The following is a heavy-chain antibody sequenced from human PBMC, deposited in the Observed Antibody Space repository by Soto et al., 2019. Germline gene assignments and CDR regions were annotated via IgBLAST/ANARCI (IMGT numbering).Heavy chain of an antibody. J-gene: IGHJ4*02. CDR2: MYYSGST. D-gene: IGHD4-17*01. CDR3: ARDSRLRGAVGIFDF. CDR1: GCSIINYY. Sequence: SETLSLTCTVSGCSIINYYWSWIRQPPGKGLEWIGYMYYSGSTSYNPSLKSRVTISVDTSKNQFSLKLNSVTAADTAVYYCARDSRLRGAVGIFDFWGLGTLVTVSS. V-gene: IGHV4-59*01.